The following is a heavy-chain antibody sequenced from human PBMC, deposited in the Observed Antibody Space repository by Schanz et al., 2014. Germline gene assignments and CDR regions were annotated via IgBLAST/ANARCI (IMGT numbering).Heavy chain of an antibody. CDR2: IWYDGSNK. V-gene: IGHV3-33*06. J-gene: IGHJ2*01. D-gene: IGHD2-21*01. CDR1: GFTFSNYG. CDR3: AKGQGAVINNWYFDL. Sequence: VQLVESGGTLVRPGGSLRLSCAASGFTFSNYGMHWVRQAPGKGLEWVAVIWYDGSNKDYADFVKGRFTISRDNSMNTLSLQMNGLSADDTAIYYCAKGQGAVINNWYFDLWGRGTLVTVSS.